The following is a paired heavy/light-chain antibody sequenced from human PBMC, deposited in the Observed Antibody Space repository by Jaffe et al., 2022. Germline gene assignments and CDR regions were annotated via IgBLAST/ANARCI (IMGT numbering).Light chain of an antibody. J-gene: IGKJ4*01. V-gene: IGKV3-15*01. CDR1: QSVSIN. Sequence: EIVMTQSPATLSVSPGERATLSCRASQSVSINLAWFQQKPGQAPRLLIYGASTRATGIPARFSGTGSGTEFTLTISSLQSEDFAVYYCQQCNDWPLTFGGGTKVEIK. CDR2: GAS. CDR3: QQCNDWPLT.
Heavy chain of an antibody. CDR3: TRAVTTVVTPGY. J-gene: IGHJ4*02. V-gene: IGHV3-49*04. CDR2: IRSKAFGGTT. CDR1: GFTFGDYA. D-gene: IGHD4-17*01. Sequence: EVQLVESGGGLVQPGRSLRLSCSASGFTFGDYAMSWVRQAPGKGLEWVAFIRSKAFGGTTEYAASVEGRFAISRDDSKSIAYLQMNSLKTEDTAVYYCTRAVTTVVTPGYWGQGTLVTVSS.